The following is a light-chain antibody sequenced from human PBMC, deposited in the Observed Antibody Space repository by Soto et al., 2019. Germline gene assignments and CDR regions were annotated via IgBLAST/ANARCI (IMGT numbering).Light chain of an antibody. CDR3: QQSYSTPPT. CDR2: AAS. V-gene: IGKV1-39*01. Sequence: DIQMTQSPSSLSASVGDRVTITCRASQSISSYLNWYQQKPGKAPKLLIYAASSLQSGVPSRFSGSGYGTDFTLTISSLQPEYFATYYFQQSYSTPPTFGGGTKVEIK. J-gene: IGKJ4*01. CDR1: QSISSY.